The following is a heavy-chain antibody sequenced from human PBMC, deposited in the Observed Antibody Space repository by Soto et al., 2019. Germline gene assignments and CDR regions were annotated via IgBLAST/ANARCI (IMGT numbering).Heavy chain of an antibody. CDR1: GGSFSGYY. Sequence: PSETLSLTCAVYGGSFSGYYWSWIRQPPGKGLEWIGEINHSGSTNYNPSLKSRVTISVDTSKNQFSLKLSSVTAADTAVYYCARGPSMDIVATTPPDYWGQGTLVTVSS. V-gene: IGHV4-34*01. D-gene: IGHD5-12*01. CDR2: INHSGST. J-gene: IGHJ4*02. CDR3: ARGPSMDIVATTPPDY.